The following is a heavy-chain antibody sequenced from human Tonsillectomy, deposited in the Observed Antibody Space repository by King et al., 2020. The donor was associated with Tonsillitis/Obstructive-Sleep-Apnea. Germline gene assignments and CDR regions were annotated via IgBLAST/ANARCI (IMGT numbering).Heavy chain of an antibody. CDR3: ARDLAFNWNDAGDY. CDR1: GYTFTSYA. Sequence: QLVQSGSELKKPGASVKVSCKASGYTFTSYAMNWVRKAPGQGLEWMGWINTNTWNPTYAQGFTGRFVFSLDTSVSTAYLQISSLKAEDTAVYYCARDLAFNWNDAGDYWGQGTLVTVSS. V-gene: IGHV7-4-1*02. D-gene: IGHD1-20*01. CDR2: INTNTWNP. J-gene: IGHJ4*02.